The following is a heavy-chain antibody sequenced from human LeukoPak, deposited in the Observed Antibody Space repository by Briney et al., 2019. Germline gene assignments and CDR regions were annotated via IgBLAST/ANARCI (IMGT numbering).Heavy chain of an antibody. Sequence: GGSLRLSCAASGFTFSSYSMNWVRQAPGKGLEWVSYISSGSSTIYYADSVKGRFTISRDNAKNSLYLQMNSLRAEDTAVYYCARENSSGWYVPAFYNYWGQGTLVTVSS. D-gene: IGHD6-19*01. J-gene: IGHJ4*02. V-gene: IGHV3-48*01. CDR3: ARENSSGWYVPAFYNY. CDR1: GFTFSSYS. CDR2: ISSGSSTI.